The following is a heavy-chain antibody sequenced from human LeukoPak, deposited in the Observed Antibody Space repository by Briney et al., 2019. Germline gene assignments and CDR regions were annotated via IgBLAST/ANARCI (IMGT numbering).Heavy chain of an antibody. CDR1: GFTVSSNY. V-gene: IGHV3-66*01. Sequence: GGSLRLSCAASGFTVSSNYMSWVRQAPGKGLEWVPVIYSGGSTYYADSVKGRFTISRDNSKNTLYLQMNSLRAEDTAVYYCARDHYYGSGSSDYWGQGTLVTVSS. CDR2: IYSGGST. CDR3: ARDHYYGSGSSDY. D-gene: IGHD3-10*01. J-gene: IGHJ4*02.